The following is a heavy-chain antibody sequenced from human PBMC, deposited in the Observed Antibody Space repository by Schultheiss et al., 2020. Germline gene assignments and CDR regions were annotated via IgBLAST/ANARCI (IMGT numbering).Heavy chain of an antibody. Sequence: ASVKVSCKTSGYTFTAYYIHWVRQAPGQGLEWMGWVNPSSGVTNYAQKFQGRVTMTRDTSISTAYMELNRLRSDDTAVYYCASYITIFGVVDDSWGQGTLVTVS. CDR1: GYTFTAYY. CDR2: VNPSSGVT. J-gene: IGHJ4*02. D-gene: IGHD3-3*01. CDR3: ASYITIFGVVDDS. V-gene: IGHV1-2*02.